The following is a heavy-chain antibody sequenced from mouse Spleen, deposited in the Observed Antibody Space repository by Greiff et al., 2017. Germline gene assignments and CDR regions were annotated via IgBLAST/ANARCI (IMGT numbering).Heavy chain of an antibody. Sequence: QVQLQQSGAELVRPGTSVKVSCKASGYAFTNYLIEWVKQRPGQGLEWMGVLNPGSGGTHYNEKFEGKAKLTADKSSSTAYMQLSSLTSEDSAVYFCARALYYGNYVWYFDVWGTGTTVTVSS. J-gene: IGHJ1*03. V-gene: IGHV1-54*01. D-gene: IGHD2-1*01. CDR2: LNPGSGGT. CDR1: GYAFTNYL. CDR3: ARALYYGNYVWYFDV.